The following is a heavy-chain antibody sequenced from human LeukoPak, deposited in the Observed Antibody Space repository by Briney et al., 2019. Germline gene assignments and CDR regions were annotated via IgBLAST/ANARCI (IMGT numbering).Heavy chain of an antibody. CDR1: GYTFTDYH. Sequence: PGASVKVSCKASGYTFTDYHIHWVRQAPGQGLEWMGWINPNTGDTNYVQKFQGRVTMTRDTSISTAYMELSRLRSDDTAVYYCARCSSTSCPPDAFDIWGQGTMVTVSS. CDR2: INPNTGDT. J-gene: IGHJ3*02. CDR3: ARCSSTSCPPDAFDI. V-gene: IGHV1-2*02. D-gene: IGHD2-2*01.